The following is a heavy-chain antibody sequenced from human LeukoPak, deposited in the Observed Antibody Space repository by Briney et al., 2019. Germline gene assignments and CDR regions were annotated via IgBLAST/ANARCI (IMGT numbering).Heavy chain of an antibody. V-gene: IGHV3-66*01. CDR3: ARAQPPNYYDSSGYPPYFDS. D-gene: IGHD3-22*01. Sequence: GGSLRLSCAASGFTVSSNYMNWVRQAPGKGLEWVSIIYSGGSTYYADSVKGRFTIYRDNSKNTLYLQMNSLRAEDTAVYYCARAQPPNYYDSSGYPPYFDSWGQGTLVTVSS. CDR2: IYSGGST. J-gene: IGHJ4*02. CDR1: GFTVSSNY.